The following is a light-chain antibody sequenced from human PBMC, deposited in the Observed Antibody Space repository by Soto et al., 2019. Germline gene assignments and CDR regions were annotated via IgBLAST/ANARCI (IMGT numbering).Light chain of an antibody. CDR1: QGIRKD. Sequence: DIQMTQSPSSLSASVGDRVTITCRASQGIRKDLGWYQQKPGKAPKRLIHDASSLQTGVPSRFSGSGSGTEFTLTISSLQPDDFATYYCQHYNSYSEAFGQGTKVDIK. V-gene: IGKV1-17*01. CDR3: QHYNSYSEA. J-gene: IGKJ1*01. CDR2: DAS.